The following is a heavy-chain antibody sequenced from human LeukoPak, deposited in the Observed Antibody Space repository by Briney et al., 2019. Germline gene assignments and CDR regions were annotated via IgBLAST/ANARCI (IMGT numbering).Heavy chain of an antibody. CDR2: IIPIFGTA. V-gene: IGHV1-69*06. CDR3: ARDAEYCGGDC. Sequence: GASVKVSCKASGGTFSSYAISWVRQAPGQGLEWMGGIIPIFGTANYAQKFQGRVTIAADKSTSTAYMELSSLRSEDTAVYYCARDAEYCGGDCWGQGTLVTVSS. D-gene: IGHD2-21*01. J-gene: IGHJ4*02. CDR1: GGTFSSYA.